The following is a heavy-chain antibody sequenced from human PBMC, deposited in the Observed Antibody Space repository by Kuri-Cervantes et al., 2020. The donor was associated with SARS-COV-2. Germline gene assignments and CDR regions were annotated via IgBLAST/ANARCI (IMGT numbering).Heavy chain of an antibody. Sequence: GESLKISCAASGFTFSDHYMDWVRQAPGKGLEWVGRTRNKANSYTTEYAASVKGRFTISRDDSKNTAYLQMNSLKTEDTAVYYCTRPGLHSSGTDYWGQGTLVTVSS. CDR2: TRNKANSYTT. V-gene: IGHV3-72*01. J-gene: IGHJ4*02. CDR3: TRPGLHSSGTDY. D-gene: IGHD6-19*01. CDR1: GFTFSDHY.